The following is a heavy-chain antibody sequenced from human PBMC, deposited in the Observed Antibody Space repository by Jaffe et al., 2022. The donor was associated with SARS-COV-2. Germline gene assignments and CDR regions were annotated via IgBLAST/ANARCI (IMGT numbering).Heavy chain of an antibody. Sequence: QVQLVQSGAEVKKPGASVKVSCKASGYTFTGYYMHWVRQAPGQGLEWMGWINPNSGGTNYAQKFQGRVTMTRDTSISTAYMELSRLRSDDTAVYYCARDGEYCSGGSCYPGFDYWGQGTLVTVSS. CDR3: ARDGEYCSGGSCYPGFDY. J-gene: IGHJ4*02. CDR1: GYTFTGYY. CDR2: INPNSGGT. V-gene: IGHV1-2*02. D-gene: IGHD2-15*01.